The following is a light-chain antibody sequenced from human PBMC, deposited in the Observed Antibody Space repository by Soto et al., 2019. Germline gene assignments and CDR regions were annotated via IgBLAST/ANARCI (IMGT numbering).Light chain of an antibody. CDR3: QQRSDWPPLT. CDR1: QSVNKAY. CDR2: GGS. Sequence: EIVLAQSPGTLAFSPGDRATLSCRASQSVNKAYLVWYQVKPGQAPRRLIYGGSTRATGIPARFSGSGSGTGFTLTISSLEPEDSAVYYCQQRSDWPPLTFGGGTKVDIK. V-gene: IGKV3D-20*02. J-gene: IGKJ4*01.